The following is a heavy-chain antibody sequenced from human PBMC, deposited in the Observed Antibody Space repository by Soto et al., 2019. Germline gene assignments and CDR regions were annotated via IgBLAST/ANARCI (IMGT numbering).Heavy chain of an antibody. V-gene: IGHV3-15*01. J-gene: IGHJ4*02. D-gene: IGHD4-17*01. CDR1: GITFTNAW. CDR2: IKNKADGGTT. Sequence: EVQLVESGGELVKPGGCLRLSCAASGITFTNAWMSWVRQAPGKGLEWVGRIKNKADGGTTDYAAPVRGRFTISRDDSKNTLFMQMNSLETEDTAVYYCTTDPGHYEDFWGRGTLVTVSS. CDR3: TTDPGHYEDF.